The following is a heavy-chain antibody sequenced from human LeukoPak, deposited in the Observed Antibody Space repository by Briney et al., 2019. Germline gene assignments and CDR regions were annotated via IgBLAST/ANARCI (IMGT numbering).Heavy chain of an antibody. CDR1: GGTFISYA. J-gene: IGHJ4*02. V-gene: IGHV1-69*13. D-gene: IGHD3-22*01. Sequence: SVKVSFKASGGTFISYAISALRQAPGQGLECMGGIIPIFCTANYAQKFQGRVTITADESTSTAYMELSSLRSEDTAVYYCARGSPPRVYYDRSGYYSYYFDYWGQGTLVTVSS. CDR3: ARGSPPRVYYDRSGYYSYYFDY. CDR2: IIPIFCTA.